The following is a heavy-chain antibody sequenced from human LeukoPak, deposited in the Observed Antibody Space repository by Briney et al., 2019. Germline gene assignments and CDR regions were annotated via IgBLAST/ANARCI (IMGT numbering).Heavy chain of an antibody. CDR2: LSASGGST. Sequence: PGGSLRLSCAASGFTFSSYAMSWVRQAPGKGPEWVSVLSASGGSTYYGDSVKGRFTISRDNSKNTLYLQMNSLRAEGTAVYYCAKTAEAYGDSVTQHWGQGTLVTVSS. CDR3: AKTAEAYGDSVTQH. CDR1: GFTFSSYA. D-gene: IGHD4-17*01. V-gene: IGHV3-23*01. J-gene: IGHJ1*01.